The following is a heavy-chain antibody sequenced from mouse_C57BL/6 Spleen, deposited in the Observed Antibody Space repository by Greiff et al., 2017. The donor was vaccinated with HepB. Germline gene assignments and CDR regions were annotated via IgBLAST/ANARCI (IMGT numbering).Heavy chain of an antibody. D-gene: IGHD1-1*01. CDR3: ARGNYYASYYFDY. CDR2: INPNNGGT. V-gene: IGHV1-22*01. CDR1: GYTFTDYN. Sequence: VQLQQSGPELVKPGASVKMSCKASGYTFTDYNMHWVKQSHGKSLEWIGYINPNNGGTSYNQKFKGKATLTVNKSSSTAYMELRSLTSEDSAVYYCARGNYYASYYFDYWGQGTTLTVSS. J-gene: IGHJ2*01.